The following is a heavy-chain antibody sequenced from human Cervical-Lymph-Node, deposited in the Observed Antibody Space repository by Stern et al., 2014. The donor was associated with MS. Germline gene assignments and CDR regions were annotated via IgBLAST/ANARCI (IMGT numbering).Heavy chain of an antibody. Sequence: QLQLQESGPGLVKPSETLSLTCSVSGGSISRSTYYWGWIRQPPGKGLEWIGSIYYSGTTYYNPSLKSRVTIDTSTNQVSLRLTSGTAADTAVYYCARHDGWLPHYWSQGTLVTVSS. V-gene: IGHV4-39*01. J-gene: IGHJ4*02. CDR3: ARHDGWLPHY. D-gene: IGHD5-12*01. CDR1: GGSISRSTYY. CDR2: IYYSGTT.